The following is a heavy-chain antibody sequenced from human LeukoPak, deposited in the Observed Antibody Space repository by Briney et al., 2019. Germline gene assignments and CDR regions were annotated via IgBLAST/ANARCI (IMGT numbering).Heavy chain of an antibody. V-gene: IGHV1-24*01. CDR1: GYTLTELS. CDR3: ATEVEIVGASRVFDY. Sequence: ASVKVSCKFSGYTLTELSMHWVRQAPGKGLEWMGGFDPEDGETIYAQKFQGRVTMTEDTSTDTAYMELSSLRSEDTAVYYCATEVEIVGASRVFDYWGQGTLVTVSS. D-gene: IGHD1-26*01. J-gene: IGHJ4*02. CDR2: FDPEDGET.